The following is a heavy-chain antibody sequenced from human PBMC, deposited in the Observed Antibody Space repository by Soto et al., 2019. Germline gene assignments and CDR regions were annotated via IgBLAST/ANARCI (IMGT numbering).Heavy chain of an antibody. Sequence: ASVKVSCKASGGTFSSYAISWVRQAPGQGLEWMGGIIPIFGTANYAQKFQGRVTITADESTSTAYMELSSLRSEDTAVYYCAGDAHYYDSSGYYGYWGQGTLVTVSS. J-gene: IGHJ4*02. CDR2: IIPIFGTA. CDR3: AGDAHYYDSSGYYGY. V-gene: IGHV1-69*13. D-gene: IGHD3-22*01. CDR1: GGTFSSYA.